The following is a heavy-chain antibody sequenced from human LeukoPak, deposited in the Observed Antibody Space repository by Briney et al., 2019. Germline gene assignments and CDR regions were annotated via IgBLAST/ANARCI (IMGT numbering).Heavy chain of an antibody. CDR1: GFTFSSYS. CDR2: ISSGSSTI. V-gene: IGHV3-48*01. Sequence: GGSLRLSCAASGFTFSSYSMNWVRQAPRKGLEWVSYISSGSSTIYYADSVKGRFTISRDNAKNSLYLQMNSLRAEDTAVYYCAGDDYVWGSPYYYYMDVWGKGTTVTVSS. J-gene: IGHJ6*03. D-gene: IGHD3-16*01. CDR3: AGDDYVWGSPYYYYMDV.